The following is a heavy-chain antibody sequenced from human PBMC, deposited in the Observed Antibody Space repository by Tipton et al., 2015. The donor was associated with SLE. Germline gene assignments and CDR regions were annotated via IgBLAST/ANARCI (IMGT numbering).Heavy chain of an antibody. D-gene: IGHD5-24*01. V-gene: IGHV3-53*05. CDR2: IYSGGRT. J-gene: IGHJ3*02. CDR3: AKDDERSKGAHGAFDI. Sequence: SLRLSCAASGFTVSSNYMSWVRQAPGKGLEWVSVIYSGGRTYYADSVKGRFTISRDNSKNTLYLQMNSLRAEDTAVYYCAKDDERSKGAHGAFDIWGQGTMVTVSS. CDR1: GFTVSSNY.